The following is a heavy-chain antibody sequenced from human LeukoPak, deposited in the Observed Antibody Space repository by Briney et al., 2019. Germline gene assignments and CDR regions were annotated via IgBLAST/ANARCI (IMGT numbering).Heavy chain of an antibody. V-gene: IGHV4-34*01. CDR1: GGSFSGYY. D-gene: IGHD4-17*01. J-gene: IGHJ4*02. Sequence: SETLSLTCAVYGGSFSGYYWSWIRQPPGEGLEWIGEINHSGSTNYNPSLKSRVTISVDTSKNQFSLKLSSVTAADTAVYYCASFSPPTVYYFDYWGQGTLVTVSS. CDR3: ASFSPPTVYYFDY. CDR2: INHSGST.